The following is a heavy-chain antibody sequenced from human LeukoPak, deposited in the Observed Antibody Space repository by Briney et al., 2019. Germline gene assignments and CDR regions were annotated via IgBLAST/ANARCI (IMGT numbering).Heavy chain of an antibody. V-gene: IGHV3-30-3*01. CDR2: ISYDGSNK. J-gene: IGHJ4*02. CDR1: GFTFSSYA. Sequence: GGSLRLSCAASGFTFSSYAMHWVRQAPGKGLEWVAVISYDGSNKYYPDSVKGRFTISRDNSKNTLYLQVNSLRAEDTAVYYCASSYYYGSGSYFTFDYWGQGTLVTVSS. D-gene: IGHD3-10*01. CDR3: ASSYYYGSGSYFTFDY.